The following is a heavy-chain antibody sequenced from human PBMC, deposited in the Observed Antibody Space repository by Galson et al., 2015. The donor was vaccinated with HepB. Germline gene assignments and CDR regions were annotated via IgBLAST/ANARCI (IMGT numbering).Heavy chain of an antibody. Sequence: SVKVSCKASGYTFTNYGISWVRQAPGQGLEWMGWISAFNGNTNYAQILQGRVTMTTDTSTSTAYVGLRSLRSDDTAVYYCAREWELRYWGQGTLVTVSS. CDR1: GYTFTNYG. V-gene: IGHV1-18*01. J-gene: IGHJ4*02. CDR3: AREWELRY. D-gene: IGHD1-26*01. CDR2: ISAFNGNT.